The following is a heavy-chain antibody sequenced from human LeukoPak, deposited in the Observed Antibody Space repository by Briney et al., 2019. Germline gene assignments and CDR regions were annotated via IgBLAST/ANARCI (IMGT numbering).Heavy chain of an antibody. CDR3: AREGTRRDAFDI. CDR1: GFTFSSYW. J-gene: IGHJ3*02. V-gene: IGHV3-74*01. D-gene: IGHD3-10*01. Sequence: PRGSLRLSCAASGFTFSSYWMHWVRQAPGNGLVWVSRINSDVSRTNYADSVKGRFSISRDNAKNTLYLHMNSLRAEDTAVSYCAREGTRRDAFDIWGQGTMVTVSS. CDR2: INSDVSRT.